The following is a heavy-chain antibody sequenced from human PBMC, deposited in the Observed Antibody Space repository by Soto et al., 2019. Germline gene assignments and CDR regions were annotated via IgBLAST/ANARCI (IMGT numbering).Heavy chain of an antibody. CDR2: INPNSGRT. D-gene: IGHD4-17*01. J-gene: IGHJ6*03. CDR3: ARESGGTTATLDYYYFYMDV. V-gene: IGHV1-2*04. CDR1: GYAFSQFY. Sequence: QVQLVQSGAEVKKPGASVKVSCKASGYAFSQFYIHWMRQAPGPGLEWMGWINPNSGRTKFAQNVQGWVTMTRDTSIKTVYIELSGLRSDATAVYYCARESGGTTATLDYYYFYMDVWGKGTTVTVSS.